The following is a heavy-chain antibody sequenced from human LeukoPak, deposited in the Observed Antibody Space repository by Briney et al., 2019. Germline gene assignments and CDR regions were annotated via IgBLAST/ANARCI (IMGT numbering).Heavy chain of an antibody. CDR3: ARTYGGSYFDY. J-gene: IGHJ4*02. V-gene: IGHV3-21*01. Sequence: GGSLRLSCAASGFTFSSYSMSWVRQAPGKGLEWVSSISSSSSYIYYADSVKGRFTISRDNAKNSLYLQMNSLRAEDTPVYYCARTYGGSYFDYWGQGTLVTVSS. D-gene: IGHD4-23*01. CDR2: ISSSSSYI. CDR1: GFTFSSYS.